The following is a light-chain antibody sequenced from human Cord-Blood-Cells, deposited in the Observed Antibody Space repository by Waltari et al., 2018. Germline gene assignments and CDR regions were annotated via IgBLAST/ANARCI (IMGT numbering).Light chain of an antibody. V-gene: IGLV2-23*01. CDR1: SSDVRSYNL. CDR2: EGS. CDR3: CSYAGSSTWV. Sequence: QSALTQPASVSGSPGQSITISCTGTSSDVRSYNLVSWYQQHPGKAPKLMIYEGSKRPSGVSNRFSGSKSGNTASLTISGLQAEDEADYYCCSYAGSSTWVFGGWTKLTVL. J-gene: IGLJ3*02.